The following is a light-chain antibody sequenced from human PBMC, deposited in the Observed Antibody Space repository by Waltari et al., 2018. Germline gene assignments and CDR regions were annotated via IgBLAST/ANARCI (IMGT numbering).Light chain of an antibody. CDR3: SSYGGRNNLL. Sequence: QSALTQPPSASGSPGHSVTIPCPGTSSDVVSFNYVSWYQQYPGKTPKLLIYEVNKRPSGIPDRFSGSKSGNTASLTVSGLQAEDEAEYYCSSYGGRNNLLFGEGTKLTVL. V-gene: IGLV2-8*01. CDR2: EVN. J-gene: IGLJ3*02. CDR1: SSDVVSFNY.